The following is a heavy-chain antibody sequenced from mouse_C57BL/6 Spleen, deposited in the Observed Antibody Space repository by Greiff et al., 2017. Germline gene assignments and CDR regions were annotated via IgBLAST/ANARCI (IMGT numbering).Heavy chain of an antibody. D-gene: IGHD2-14*01. V-gene: IGHV1-55*01. CDR3: ARARDRDYAMDY. Sequence: QVQLQQPGAELVKPGASVKMFCKASGYTFTSYWITWVKQRPGQGLEWIGDIYPGSGSTNYNEKFKSKATLTVDTSSSTAYMQLSSLTSEDSAVYYCARARDRDYAMDYWGQGTSVTVSS. CDR1: GYTFTSYW. CDR2: IYPGSGST. J-gene: IGHJ4*01.